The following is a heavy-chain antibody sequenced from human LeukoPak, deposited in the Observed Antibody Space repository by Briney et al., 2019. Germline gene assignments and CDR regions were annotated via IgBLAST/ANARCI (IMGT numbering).Heavy chain of an antibody. V-gene: IGHV3-23*01. CDR1: GFTFSSYA. J-gene: IGHJ5*02. D-gene: IGHD6-6*01. CDR3: AKGRMAARHWFDP. Sequence: GRSLRLSCAASGFTFSSYAMSWVRQAPGKGLEWVSAISGSGGSTYYADSVEGRFTISRDNSKNTLYLQMNSLRAEDTAVYYCAKGRMAARHWFDPWGQGTLVTVSS. CDR2: ISGSGGST.